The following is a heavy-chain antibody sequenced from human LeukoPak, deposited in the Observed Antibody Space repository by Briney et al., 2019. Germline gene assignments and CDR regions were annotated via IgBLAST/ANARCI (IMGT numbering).Heavy chain of an antibody. CDR2: IYYSGST. D-gene: IGHD2-2*01. CDR1: GGSINSGDYY. V-gene: IGHV4-30-4*01. Sequence: PSETLSLTCTVSGGSINSGDYYWSWIRHPPGKGLEWIGYIYYSGSTYYNPSLKSRVTISVDTSKNQFSLKLSSVTAADTAVYYCARAQYCSTTSCNWFDPWGQGTLVTVSS. J-gene: IGHJ5*02. CDR3: ARAQYCSTTSCNWFDP.